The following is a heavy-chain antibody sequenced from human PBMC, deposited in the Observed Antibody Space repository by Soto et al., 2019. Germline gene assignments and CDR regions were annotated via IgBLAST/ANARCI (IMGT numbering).Heavy chain of an antibody. Sequence: SETLSLTCAVYGGSFSGYYWSWIRQPPGKGLEWIGEINHSGSTNYNPSLKSRVTISVDTSKNQFSLKLSSVTAADTAVYYCARVGSRYCSGGSCYSRWFDPWGQGTLVTVSS. D-gene: IGHD2-15*01. CDR2: INHSGST. V-gene: IGHV4-34*01. CDR3: ARVGSRYCSGGSCYSRWFDP. J-gene: IGHJ5*02. CDR1: GGSFSGYY.